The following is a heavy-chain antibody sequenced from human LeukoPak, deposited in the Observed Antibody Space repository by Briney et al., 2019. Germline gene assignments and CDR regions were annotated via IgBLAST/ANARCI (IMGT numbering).Heavy chain of an antibody. J-gene: IGHJ4*02. V-gene: IGHV3-53*01. CDR1: GFTVSSNY. Sequence: GGSLRLSCAASGFTVSSNYMSWVRQAPGKGLEWVSVIYSGGSTYYADSVKGRFTISRDNSKNTLYLQMNSLRAEDTAVYYCARGVGGYSSDWYLRYWGQGTLVTVSS. CDR3: ARGVGGYSSDWYLRY. D-gene: IGHD6-19*01. CDR2: IYSGGST.